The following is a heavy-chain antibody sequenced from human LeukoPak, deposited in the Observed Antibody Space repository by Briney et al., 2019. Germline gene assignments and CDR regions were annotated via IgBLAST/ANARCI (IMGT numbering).Heavy chain of an antibody. Sequence: SETLSLTCTVSGGSISSGGYYWSWIRQHPGKGLEWIGYINYSGSTYYNPSLKRRVTMSVDTSKNQFSLKLISVTAADTAGYYCARASYYYDSEDFQHWGQGTLVTVSS. D-gene: IGHD3-22*01. CDR1: GGSISSGGYY. J-gene: IGHJ1*01. V-gene: IGHV4-31*03. CDR3: ARASYYYDSEDFQH. CDR2: INYSGST.